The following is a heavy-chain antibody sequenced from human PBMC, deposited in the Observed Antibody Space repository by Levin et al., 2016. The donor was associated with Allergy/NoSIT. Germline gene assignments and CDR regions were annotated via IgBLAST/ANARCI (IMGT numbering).Heavy chain of an antibody. Sequence: GESLKISCTASGFTFSDYAMAWVRQAPGKGLEWVSSISGSGSTTYYADSVEGRITISRDNSKNTVYLQLSSLRVEDTAIYYCVKVERGTMVRGAIYSSLDVWGQGATVTVSS. V-gene: IGHV3-23*01. CDR1: GFTFSDYA. CDR3: VKVERGTMVRGAIYSSLDV. CDR2: ISGSGSTT. D-gene: IGHD3-10*01. J-gene: IGHJ6*02.